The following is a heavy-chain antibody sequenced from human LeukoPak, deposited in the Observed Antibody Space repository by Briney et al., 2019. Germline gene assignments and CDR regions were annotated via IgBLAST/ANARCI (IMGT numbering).Heavy chain of an antibody. CDR2: ISNSGSTI. CDR1: GFTFSDYY. D-gene: IGHD2-2*01. J-gene: IGHJ6*02. Sequence: PGGSLRLSCAASGFTFSDYYMSWIRQAPGKGLEWVSYISNSGSTIYYADSVKGRFTISRDNAKNSLYLQMNSLRAEDTAVYYCASYCSSTSCYGYSYGMDVWGQGTTVTVSS. CDR3: ASYCSSTSCYGYSYGMDV. V-gene: IGHV3-11*01.